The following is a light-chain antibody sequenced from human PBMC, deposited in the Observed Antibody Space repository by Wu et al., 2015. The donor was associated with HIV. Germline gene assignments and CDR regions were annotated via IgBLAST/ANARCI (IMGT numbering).Light chain of an antibody. Sequence: ENVLTQSPGTLSLSPGERATLSCKASQSVRNNYFAWFQQRPGQAPRLLIYGASNRATGTPDRFSGSGSGTDFTLTITRLEPEDFAVYYCQQYESSITFGQGTRLDIK. CDR1: QSVRNNY. J-gene: IGKJ5*01. CDR3: QQYESSIT. CDR2: GAS. V-gene: IGKV3-20*01.